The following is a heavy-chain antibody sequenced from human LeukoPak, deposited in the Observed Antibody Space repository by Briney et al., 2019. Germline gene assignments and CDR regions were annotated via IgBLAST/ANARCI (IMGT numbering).Heavy chain of an antibody. V-gene: IGHV4-4*07. CDR3: VRETRITMVRGVRFDI. CDR2: IYTSGST. Sequence: SETLSLTCTVSGGSFSNYYWSWIRQPAGKGLEWIGRIYTSGSTNYNPSLKSRVTMSVDTSKNQFSLKLSSVTAADTAVYYCVRETRITMVRGVRFDIWGQGTMVTVSS. CDR1: GGSFSNYY. D-gene: IGHD3-10*01. J-gene: IGHJ3*02.